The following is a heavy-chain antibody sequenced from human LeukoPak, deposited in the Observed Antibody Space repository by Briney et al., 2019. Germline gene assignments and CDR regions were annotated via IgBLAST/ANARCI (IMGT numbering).Heavy chain of an antibody. D-gene: IGHD2-2*02. V-gene: IGHV3-48*03. CDR3: ARDPGRRYCSSTSCYNDAFDI. J-gene: IGHJ3*02. CDR1: GFTFSSYE. CDR2: IRSSGSTI. Sequence: GGSLRLSCAASGFTFSSYEMNWVRQAPGKGLEWVSYIRSSGSTIYYADCVKGRFTISRENAKNSLYLQMNSLRAEDTAVYYCARDPGRRYCSSTSCYNDAFDIWGQGTMVTVSS.